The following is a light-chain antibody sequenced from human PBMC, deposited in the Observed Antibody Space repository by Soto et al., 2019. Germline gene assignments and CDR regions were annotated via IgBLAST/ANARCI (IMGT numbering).Light chain of an antibody. Sequence: DIVMTQSPLSLPVTPGEPASISCRSSQSLLHSNGYNYLDWYLQKPGQSPQLLIYLGSNRAAGVPDRFSGSGSGTDFTLKISRVEAEDVGVYYCMPALQTPRTFGQGTQVESK. J-gene: IGKJ1*01. V-gene: IGKV2-28*01. CDR3: MPALQTPRT. CDR1: QSLLHSNGYNY. CDR2: LGS.